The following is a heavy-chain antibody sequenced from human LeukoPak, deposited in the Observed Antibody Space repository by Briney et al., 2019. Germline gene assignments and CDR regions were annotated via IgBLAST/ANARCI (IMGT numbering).Heavy chain of an antibody. V-gene: IGHV3-74*01. D-gene: IGHD2-2*01. J-gene: IGHJ4*01. CDR1: GFTFSSHW. CDR2: INSDGTST. CDR3: AKAVRFQPDY. Sequence: TGGSLRLSCAASGFTFSSHWMHWVRQAPGKGLVWVSRINSDGTSTTYADSVKGRFTISRDNSKDTLSLQMNSLRAEDTAVYYCAKAVRFQPDYWGHGTLVTVSS.